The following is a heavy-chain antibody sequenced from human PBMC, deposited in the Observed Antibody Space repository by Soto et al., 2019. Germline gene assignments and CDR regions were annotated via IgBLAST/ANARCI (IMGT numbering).Heavy chain of an antibody. CDR1: GFTFSAYS. J-gene: IGHJ4*02. Sequence: GGSLRLSCATSGFTFSAYSMNWVRQAPGKGLEWVSSISSSSSYIYYADSVKGRFTISRDYAKNSLYLQMNSLRAEDTAVYYCGKNTHFVSIPSAPNYWGKGPRAT. CDR2: ISSSSSYI. CDR3: GKNTHFVSIPSAPNY. D-gene: IGHD2-2*01. V-gene: IGHV3-21*01.